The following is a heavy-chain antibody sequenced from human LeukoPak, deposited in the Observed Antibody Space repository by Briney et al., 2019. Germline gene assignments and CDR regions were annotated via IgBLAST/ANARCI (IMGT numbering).Heavy chain of an antibody. CDR1: GGTFSSYA. CDR2: MNPNSGNT. V-gene: IGHV1-8*03. J-gene: IGHJ5*02. CDR3: ARGRGLVLAAAAHRWFAP. Sequence: ASVKVSCKASGGTFSSYAISWVRQAPGQGLEWMGRMNPNSGNTDYAQKFQGRVTITRNTSISTAYIELSSLRSEDTAVYYCARGRGLVLAAAAHRWFAPWGQGTLVTVS. D-gene: IGHD6-13*01.